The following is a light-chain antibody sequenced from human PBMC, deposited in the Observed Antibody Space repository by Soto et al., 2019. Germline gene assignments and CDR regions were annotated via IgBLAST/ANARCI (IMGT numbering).Light chain of an antibody. V-gene: IGLV2-14*01. J-gene: IGLJ1*01. Sequence: QPVLTQPASVSGSPGQSITISCSGTSSDVGAYNYVSWSQQHPGKAPQLMIYEVSNRPSGVSDRFSGSKSGNTASLTISGLQAEDEADYYCSSYTSSGTYVFGTGTKLTVL. CDR1: SSDVGAYNY. CDR2: EVS. CDR3: SSYTSSGTYV.